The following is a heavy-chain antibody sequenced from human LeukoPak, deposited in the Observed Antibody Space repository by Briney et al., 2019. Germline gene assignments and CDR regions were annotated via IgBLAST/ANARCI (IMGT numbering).Heavy chain of an antibody. V-gene: IGHV4-59*08. D-gene: IGHD6-19*01. CDR1: GGSISGYY. CDR3: ARLVSGVGYFDY. CDR2: IYYSGTT. Sequence: SETLSLTCTVSGGSISGYYWSWIRQPPGKGLEWIGYIYYSGTTNYNPSLKSRVPISVDTSKNQFSLRLSTVTAADTAVYYCARLVSGVGYFDYWGQGTLVTVSS. J-gene: IGHJ4*02.